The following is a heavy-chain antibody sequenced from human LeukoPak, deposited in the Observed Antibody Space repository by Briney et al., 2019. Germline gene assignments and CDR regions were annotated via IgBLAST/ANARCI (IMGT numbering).Heavy chain of an antibody. CDR3: ARVGKVGFGESNWFDP. Sequence: GGSLRLSCAASGFTFISYWMSWVRQAPGKGLEWVANIKQDGSEKYYVDSVKGRFTISRDNAKNSLYLQMNSLRAEDTAVYYCARVGKVGFGESNWFDPWGQGTLVTVSS. J-gene: IGHJ5*02. V-gene: IGHV3-7*01. CDR1: GFTFISYW. D-gene: IGHD3-10*01. CDR2: IKQDGSEK.